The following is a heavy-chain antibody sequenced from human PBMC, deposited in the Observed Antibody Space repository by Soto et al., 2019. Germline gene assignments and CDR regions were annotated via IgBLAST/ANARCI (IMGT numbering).Heavy chain of an antibody. CDR1: GFTFSSYA. V-gene: IGHV3-23*01. CDR2: ISGSGGST. J-gene: IGHJ4*02. CDR3: AKGVEFRLVKNYFDY. Sequence: EVQLLESGGGLVQPGGSLRLSCAASGFTFSSYAMSWVRQAPGKGLEWVSAISGSGGSTYYADSVKGRFTISRDNSKNTLYRQMNRLRAEDTAVYYCAKGVEFRLVKNYFDYWGQGTLVTVSS. D-gene: IGHD2-15*01.